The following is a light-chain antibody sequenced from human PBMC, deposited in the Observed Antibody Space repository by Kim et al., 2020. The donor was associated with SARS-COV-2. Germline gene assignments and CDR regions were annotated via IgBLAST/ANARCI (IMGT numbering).Light chain of an antibody. CDR2: DDA. V-gene: IGLV3-21*03. CDR3: HVWDSSSDHVV. Sequence: APGKTASLTCGGTNIGSKSVHWYQQKPGQAPLLVVYDDAARPSGIPERISGYNSGDTATLTISRVEVGDEADYYCHVWDSSSDHVVFGGGTQLTVL. CDR1: NIGSKS. J-gene: IGLJ2*01.